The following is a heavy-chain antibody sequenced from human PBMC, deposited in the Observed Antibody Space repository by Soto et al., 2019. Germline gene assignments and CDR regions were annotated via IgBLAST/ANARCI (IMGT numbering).Heavy chain of an antibody. CDR1: GGTFSSYA. V-gene: IGHV1-69*13. J-gene: IGHJ6*02. CDR3: ARAWAGYCSGGSCYWRDYYYYYGMDV. D-gene: IGHD2-15*01. CDR2: IIPIFGTA. Sequence: SVKVSCKASGGTFSSYAISWVRQAPGQGLEWMGGIIPIFGTANYAQKFQGRVTITADESTSTAYMELSSLRSEDTAVYYCARAWAGYCSGGSCYWRDYYYYYGMDVWGQGTTVTSP.